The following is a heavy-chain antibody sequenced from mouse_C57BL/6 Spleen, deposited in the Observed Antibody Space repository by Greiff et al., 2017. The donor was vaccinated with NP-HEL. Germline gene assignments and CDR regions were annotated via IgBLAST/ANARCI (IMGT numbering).Heavy chain of an antibody. Sequence: QVQLKESGAELVKPGASVKISCKASGYAFSSYWMNWVKQRPGKGLEWIGQLYPGDGDTNYNGKFKGKATLTADKSSSTAYMQLSSLTSEDSAVYCCAREISGAMDDWGKGTAVTVAS. CDR3: AREISGAMDD. D-gene: IGHD3-1*01. CDR1: GYAFSSYW. CDR2: LYPGDGDT. V-gene: IGHV1-80*01. J-gene: IGHJ4*01.